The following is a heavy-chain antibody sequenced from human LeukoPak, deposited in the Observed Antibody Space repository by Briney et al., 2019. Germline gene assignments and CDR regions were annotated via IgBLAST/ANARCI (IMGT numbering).Heavy chain of an antibody. CDR2: IIPIFGTA. V-gene: IGHV1-69*05. D-gene: IGHD3-10*01. CDR1: GGTFSSYA. J-gene: IGHJ3*02. Sequence: SVKVSCKASGGTFSSYAISWVRQAPGQGLEWMGRIIPIFGTANYAQKFQGRVTITTDESTSTAYMELSSLRSEDTAVYYCAREWALLWFGEFDPKYAFDIWGQGTMVTVSS. CDR3: AREWALLWFGEFDPKYAFDI.